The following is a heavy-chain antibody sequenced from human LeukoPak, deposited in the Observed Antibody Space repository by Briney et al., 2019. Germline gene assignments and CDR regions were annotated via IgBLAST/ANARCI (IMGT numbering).Heavy chain of an antibody. CDR3: ARHGYCSSTSCPGWYYYYYMDV. J-gene: IGHJ6*03. Sequence: SETLSLTCSVSGASVSTTAYFWNWIRQPAGEGLEWIGRIYASGNTHYNPSLKSRVTMSLDTSKNQFSLTMNSVTAADTAVYYCARHGYCSSTSCPGWYYYYYMDVWGKETTVTVSS. CDR1: GASVSTTAYF. D-gene: IGHD2-2*01. CDR2: IYASGNT. V-gene: IGHV4-61*02.